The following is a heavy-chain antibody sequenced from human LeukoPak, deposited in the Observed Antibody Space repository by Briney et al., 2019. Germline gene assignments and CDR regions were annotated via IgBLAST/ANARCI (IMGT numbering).Heavy chain of an antibody. Sequence: GASVKVSCKASGYTFTSYYMHWVRQAPGQGLEWMGIINPSGGSTSYAQKLQGRVTMTTDTSTSTAYMELRSLRSDDTAVYYCARDRYGSGSYSRYWGQGTLVTVSS. CDR2: INPSGGST. CDR3: ARDRYGSGSYSRY. D-gene: IGHD3-10*01. J-gene: IGHJ4*02. CDR1: GYTFTSYY. V-gene: IGHV1-46*01.